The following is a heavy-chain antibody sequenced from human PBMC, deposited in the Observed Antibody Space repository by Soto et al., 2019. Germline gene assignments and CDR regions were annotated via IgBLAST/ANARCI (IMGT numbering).Heavy chain of an antibody. Sequence: QVQLVQSGAXVQRPXXSXXVSCKASGDTFNFYTINWVRQAPGQGLQWMGRINPILSMSNYAPRFQGRVTMTADKSTSTAYMELSSLRSEDTAMYYCATSYGSGYRAFDSWGQGALVTVSS. D-gene: IGHD3-10*01. J-gene: IGHJ4*02. CDR2: INPILSMS. CDR1: GDTFNFYT. V-gene: IGHV1-69*02. CDR3: ATSYGSGYRAFDS.